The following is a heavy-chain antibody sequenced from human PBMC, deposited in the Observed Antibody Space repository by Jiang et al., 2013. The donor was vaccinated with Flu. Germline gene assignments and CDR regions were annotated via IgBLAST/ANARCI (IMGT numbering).Heavy chain of an antibody. CDR1: GGSISSSNW. V-gene: IGHV4-4*02. Sequence: GPGLVKPSGTLSLTCAVSGGSISSSNWWSWVRQPPGKGLEWIGEIYHSGSTNYNPSLKSRVTISVDKSKNQFSLKLSSGTAADTAVYYCARGVVVPAAIRWFDPWGQGTLVTVSS. CDR3: ARGVVVPAAIRWFDP. D-gene: IGHD2-2*01. CDR2: IYHSGST. J-gene: IGHJ5*02.